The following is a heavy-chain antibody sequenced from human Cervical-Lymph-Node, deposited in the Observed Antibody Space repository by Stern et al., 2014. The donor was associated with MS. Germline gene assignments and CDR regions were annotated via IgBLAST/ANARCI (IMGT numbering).Heavy chain of an antibody. CDR2: GIPIFGTA. J-gene: IGHJ4*02. CDR3: ARDSRHYDASYYFDS. V-gene: IGHV1-69*01. CDR1: GGTFSSYA. Sequence: QVQLVQSGAEVKKPGSSVKVSCKASGGTFSSYAINWVRQAPGQEPEWMGGGIPIFGTANYAQKFQGRVTITADESTSTAYMELSSLRSEDTAVYYCARDSRHYDASYYFDSWGQGTLVTVSS. D-gene: IGHD3-16*01.